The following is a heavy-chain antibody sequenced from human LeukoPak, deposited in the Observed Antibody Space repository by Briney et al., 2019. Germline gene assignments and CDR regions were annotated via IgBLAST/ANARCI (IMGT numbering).Heavy chain of an antibody. Sequence: ASVKVSCKASGGTFRSNAISWVRQATGQGLEWMGWMNPNSGNTGYAQKFQGRVTMTRNTSISTAYMELSSLRSEDTAVYYCARGLRWRVFGFDPWGQGTLVTVSS. CDR1: GGTFRSNA. CDR2: MNPNSGNT. D-gene: IGHD4-23*01. V-gene: IGHV1-8*01. J-gene: IGHJ5*02. CDR3: ARGLRWRVFGFDP.